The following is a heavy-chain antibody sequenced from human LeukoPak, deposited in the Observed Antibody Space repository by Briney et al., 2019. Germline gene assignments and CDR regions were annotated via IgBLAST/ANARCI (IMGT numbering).Heavy chain of an antibody. CDR2: ISYDGSNK. CDR1: GFTFSSYG. Sequence: GGSLRLSCAASGFTFSSYGMHWVRQAPGKGLEWVAVISYDGSNKYYADSVKGRFTISRDNSKNTLYLQMNSLRAEDTAVYYCAKERVSGSSDYWGQGTLVTVSS. CDR3: AKERVSGSSDY. V-gene: IGHV3-30*18. D-gene: IGHD1-26*01. J-gene: IGHJ4*02.